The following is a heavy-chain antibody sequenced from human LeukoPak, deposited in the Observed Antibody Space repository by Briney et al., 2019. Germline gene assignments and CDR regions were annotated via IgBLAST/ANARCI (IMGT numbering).Heavy chain of an antibody. CDR1: GFTFSSYA. CDR3: ARFPSYSSGWSDY. CDR2: ISGSGGST. V-gene: IGHV3-23*01. J-gene: IGHJ4*02. Sequence: PGGSLRLSCAASGFTFSSYAMSWVRQAPGKGLEWVSAISGSGGSTYYADSVKGRFTISRDNSKNTLYLQMNSLRAEDTAVYYCARFPSYSSGWSDYWGQGTLVTVSS. D-gene: IGHD6-19*01.